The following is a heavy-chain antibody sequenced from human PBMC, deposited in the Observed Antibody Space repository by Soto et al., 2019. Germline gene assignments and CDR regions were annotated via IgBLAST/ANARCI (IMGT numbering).Heavy chain of an antibody. CDR2: INAGNGNT. CDR3: ARGLTMVRGLILDAFDM. Sequence: QVQLVQSGAEVKKPGASVKVSCKTSGYTFTTYPMHWVRQAPGQRREWMGWINAGNGNTKYSQKFQGRVTITRDTSASTAYMELSSLRSEDTAVYYRARGLTMVRGLILDAFDMWGQGTMVTVSS. D-gene: IGHD3-10*01. V-gene: IGHV1-3*01. CDR1: GYTFTTYP. J-gene: IGHJ3*02.